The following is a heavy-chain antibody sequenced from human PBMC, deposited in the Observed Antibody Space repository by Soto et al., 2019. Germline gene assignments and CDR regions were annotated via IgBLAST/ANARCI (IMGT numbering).Heavy chain of an antibody. Sequence: GGSLRLSCTGSGFPFSAYNINWVRQAPGKGLEWVSSITVGSSHIYQPNSMKGRFTISRDDAKNSVYLQIDSLRDEDTALYYCSRSPEVGVRGAYWGQGTLVTAPQ. CDR2: ITVGSSHI. V-gene: IGHV3-21*01. CDR3: SRSPEVGVRGAY. D-gene: IGHD3-16*01. J-gene: IGHJ4*02. CDR1: GFPFSAYN.